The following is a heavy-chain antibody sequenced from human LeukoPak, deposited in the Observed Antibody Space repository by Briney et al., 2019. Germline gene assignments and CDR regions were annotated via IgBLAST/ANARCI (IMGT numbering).Heavy chain of an antibody. J-gene: IGHJ4*02. CDR3: ARQHALGPNIGDYVDY. CDR1: GYSFTSYW. Sequence: GESLKISCKGSGYSFTSYWIGWVRQMPGKGLEWMGIIYPGDSDTRYSPSFQGQVTISADKSISTAYPQWSSLKASDTAMYYCARQHALGPNIGDYVDYWGQGTLVTVSS. CDR2: IYPGDSDT. D-gene: IGHD2/OR15-2a*01. V-gene: IGHV5-51*01.